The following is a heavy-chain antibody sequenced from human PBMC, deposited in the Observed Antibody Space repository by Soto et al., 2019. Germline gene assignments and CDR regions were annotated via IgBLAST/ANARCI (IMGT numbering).Heavy chain of an antibody. CDR3: ARADYYDSYSYYFLPSDFDF. Sequence: SETLSLTCTVSGGSISSDRYFWAWIRQHPGKGLEWIGGMFYSGSTYYNPSLKSRGTISVDMSVDMSKNRFSLKLNSVSAADTAIYFCARADYYDSYSYYFLPSDFDFWGQGTLVTVSS. CDR2: MFYSGST. D-gene: IGHD3-22*01. J-gene: IGHJ4*02. V-gene: IGHV4-39*01. CDR1: GGSISSDRYF.